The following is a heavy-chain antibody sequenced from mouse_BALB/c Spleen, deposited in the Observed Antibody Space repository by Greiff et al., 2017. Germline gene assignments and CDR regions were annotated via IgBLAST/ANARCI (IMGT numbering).Heavy chain of an antibody. J-gene: IGHJ4*01. CDR3: ARRARGYDAFMDY. V-gene: IGHV3-8*02. CDR1: GDSITSGY. CDR2: ISYSGST. Sequence: VQLQQSGPSLVKPSQTLSLTCSVTGDSITSGYWNWIRKFPGNKLEYMGYISYSGSTYYNPSLKSRISITRDTSKNQYYLQLNSVTTEDTATYYCARRARGYDAFMDYWGQGTSVTVSS. D-gene: IGHD2-14*01.